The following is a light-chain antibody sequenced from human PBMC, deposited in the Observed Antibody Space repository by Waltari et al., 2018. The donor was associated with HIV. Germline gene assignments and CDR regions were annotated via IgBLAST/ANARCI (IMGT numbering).Light chain of an antibody. Sequence: QSALPQPASVSGSPGQSITISCTGTGSDIGGYDYVSWYQQHPGKAPKLMIYEVTNRPSGVSNRFSGSKSGNTASLAISGLQSEDEADYYCAAWDDSLNAVLFGGGTRLTVL. J-gene: IGLJ2*01. CDR2: EVT. V-gene: IGLV2-14*01. CDR1: GSDIGGYDY. CDR3: AAWDDSLNAVL.